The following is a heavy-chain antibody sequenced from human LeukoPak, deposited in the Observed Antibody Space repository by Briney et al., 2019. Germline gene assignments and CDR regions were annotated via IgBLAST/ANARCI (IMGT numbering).Heavy chain of an antibody. V-gene: IGHV3-21*01. D-gene: IGHD6-13*01. CDR2: ISSSRNYI. CDR3: ARDLRRDSRLPYSYHMDV. CDR1: GFTFINYS. Sequence: GGSLRLSCSASGFTFINYSMNWVRQAPGKGLEWVSSISSSRNYIYYADSVKGRFTISRDNAKNSLYLQMNSLRAEDTAVYYCARDLRRDSRLPYSYHMDVWGKGTTVTISS. J-gene: IGHJ6*03.